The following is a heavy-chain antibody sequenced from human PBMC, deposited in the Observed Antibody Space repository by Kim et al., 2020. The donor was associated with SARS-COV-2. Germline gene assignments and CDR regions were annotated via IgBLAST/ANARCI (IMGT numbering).Heavy chain of an antibody. CDR2: INPNSGGT. D-gene: IGHD2-2*02. CDR3: ASTPLNCSSTSCYTSFPPDYYYYYMDV. V-gene: IGHV1-2*02. Sequence: ASVKVSCKASGYTFTGYYMHWVRQAPGQGLEWMGWINPNSGGTNYAQKFQGRVTMTRDTSISTAYMELSRLRSDDTAVYYCASTPLNCSSTSCYTSFPPDYYYYYMDVWGKGTTVTVSS. CDR1: GYTFTGYY. J-gene: IGHJ6*03.